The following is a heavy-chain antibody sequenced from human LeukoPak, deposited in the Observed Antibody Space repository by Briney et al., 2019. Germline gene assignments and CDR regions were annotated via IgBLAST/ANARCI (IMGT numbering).Heavy chain of an antibody. J-gene: IGHJ4*02. CDR1: GGSISSYY. CDR2: IYYSGST. V-gene: IGHV4-59*01. D-gene: IGHD2-15*01. Sequence: SETLSLTCTVSGGSISSYYWSWIRQPPGKGLEWIGYIYYSGSTNYNPSLKSRVTISVDTFKNQFSLKLSSVTAADTAVYYCARGWTEYYFDYWGQGTLVTVSS. CDR3: ARGWTEYYFDY.